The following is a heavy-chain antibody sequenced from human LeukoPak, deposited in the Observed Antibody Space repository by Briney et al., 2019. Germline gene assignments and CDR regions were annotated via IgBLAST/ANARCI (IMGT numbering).Heavy chain of an antibody. J-gene: IGHJ6*03. CDR3: AKYWGAYGDYRGRYMDV. CDR2: ISYDGSNE. V-gene: IGHV3-30*04. D-gene: IGHD4-17*01. CDR1: GFTFSSYV. Sequence: GGSLRLSCAASGFTFSSYVMHWVRQAPGKGLEWVAIISYDGSNEYYADSVKGRFTISRDNSKKTLYLQMNSLRAEDTAVYYCAKYWGAYGDYRGRYMDVWGKGTTVTVSS.